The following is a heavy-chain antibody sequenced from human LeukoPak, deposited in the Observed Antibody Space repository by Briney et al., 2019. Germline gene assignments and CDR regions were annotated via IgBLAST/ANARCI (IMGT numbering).Heavy chain of an antibody. J-gene: IGHJ4*02. V-gene: IGHV3-11*03. CDR3: ASGPLPYHFFDY. Sequence: PGGSLRLSCAASGFTFSDYYMSWIRQAPGKGLEWVSYISSSSSYTNYADSVKGRFTISRGNAKNSLYLQMNSLRAEDTAVYYCASGPLPYHFFDYWGQGTLVTVSS. CDR2: ISSSSSYT. CDR1: GFTFSDYY.